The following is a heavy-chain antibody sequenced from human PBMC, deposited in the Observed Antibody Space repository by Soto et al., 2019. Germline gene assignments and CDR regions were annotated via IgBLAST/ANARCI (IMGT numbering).Heavy chain of an antibody. CDR1: GFTFSSYG. V-gene: IGHV3-30*18. Sequence: QVQLVESGGGVVQPGRSLRLSCAASGFTFSSYGIHWVRQAPGKGLEWVALISYDGTDKYYADSVKGRFTISRDNSKITLYLQMSSLGPEDTAVYYCVKERYAQLWLEDYGMDVWGQGTTVTV. D-gene: IGHD5-18*01. J-gene: IGHJ6*02. CDR2: ISYDGTDK. CDR3: VKERYAQLWLEDYGMDV.